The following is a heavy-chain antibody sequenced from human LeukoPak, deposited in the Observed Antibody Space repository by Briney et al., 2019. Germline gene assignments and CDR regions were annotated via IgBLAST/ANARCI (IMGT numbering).Heavy chain of an antibody. V-gene: IGHV1-18*01. Sequence: ASVKVSCKASGYTFTSYGISWVRQAPGQGLEWMGWTSGDNGSTNYAQKLQGRVTMTTDTSTSTAYMELRSLRSDDSAIYYCAREDTRRGSRGYFDYWGQATLVTVSS. J-gene: IGHJ4*02. D-gene: IGHD2-2*01. CDR2: TSGDNGST. CDR3: AREDTRRGSRGYFDY. CDR1: GYTFTSYG.